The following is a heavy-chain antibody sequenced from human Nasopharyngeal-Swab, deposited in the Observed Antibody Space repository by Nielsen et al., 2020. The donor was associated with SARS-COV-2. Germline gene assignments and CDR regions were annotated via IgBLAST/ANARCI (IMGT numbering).Heavy chain of an antibody. D-gene: IGHD6-19*01. CDR2: IYYSGST. Sequence: WIRKPPGKGLEWIGYIYYSGSTNYNPSLKSRVTISVDTSKNQFSLKLSSVTAADTAVYYCARDLNPNSSGWLPYYYYGMDVWGQGTTVTVSS. CDR3: ARDLNPNSSGWLPYYYYGMDV. V-gene: IGHV4-59*01. J-gene: IGHJ6*02.